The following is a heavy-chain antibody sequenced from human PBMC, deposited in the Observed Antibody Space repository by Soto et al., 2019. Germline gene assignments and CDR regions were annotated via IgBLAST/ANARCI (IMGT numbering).Heavy chain of an antibody. CDR1: GYTFTTYW. CDR3: ARDGLSSSTSFDY. Sequence: GESLKISCKGSGYTFTTYWIGWVRQMSGKGLEWMGIFYPGDSETKYSPSFEGHVTISADKSINTAYLQWSSLKASDTGMYFCARDGLSSSTSFDYWGQGTQVTVSS. V-gene: IGHV5-51*01. J-gene: IGHJ4*02. CDR2: FYPGDSET. D-gene: IGHD2-2*01.